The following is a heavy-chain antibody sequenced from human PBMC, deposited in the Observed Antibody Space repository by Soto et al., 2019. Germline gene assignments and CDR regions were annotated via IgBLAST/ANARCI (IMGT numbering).Heavy chain of an antibody. Sequence: GGSLRLSCAASGFTFSSYAMSWVRQAPGKGLEWVSAISGSGGSTYYADSVKGRFTISRDNSKNTLYLQMNSLRAEDTAVYYCAKAQHRYYDFWSGYLPYYYYGMYVWGQGTTVTVSS. CDR1: GFTFSSYA. V-gene: IGHV3-23*01. CDR3: AKAQHRYYDFWSGYLPYYYYGMYV. D-gene: IGHD3-3*01. J-gene: IGHJ6*02. CDR2: ISGSGGST.